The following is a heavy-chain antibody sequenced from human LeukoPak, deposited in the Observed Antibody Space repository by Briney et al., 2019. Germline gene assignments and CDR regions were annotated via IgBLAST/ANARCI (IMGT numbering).Heavy chain of an antibody. CDR1: GGSFSGYY. D-gene: IGHD1-26*01. CDR3: AREYGGYSGSYLSAFDI. Sequence: SETLSLTCAVYGGSFSGYYWSWIRQPPGKGLEWIGEINHSGSTNYNPSLKSRVTISVDTSKNQFSLRLSSVTAAGTAVYYCAREYGGYSGSYLSAFDIWGQGTMVTVSS. J-gene: IGHJ3*02. CDR2: INHSGST. V-gene: IGHV4-34*01.